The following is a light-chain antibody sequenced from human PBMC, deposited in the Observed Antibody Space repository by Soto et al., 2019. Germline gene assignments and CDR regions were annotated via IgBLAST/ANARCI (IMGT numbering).Light chain of an antibody. CDR2: DAS. Sequence: EIVLTQSPGTLSLSPGERATLSCRARQSVSNNYLAWYQQKPGQAPRLLIADASRRATGIPGRFSGSGSGTDFTITIRRLDAEDFAVYYCQECARSPLTLGQGNKVEMK. CDR3: QECARSPLT. CDR1: QSVSNNY. J-gene: IGKJ1*01. V-gene: IGKV3-20*01.